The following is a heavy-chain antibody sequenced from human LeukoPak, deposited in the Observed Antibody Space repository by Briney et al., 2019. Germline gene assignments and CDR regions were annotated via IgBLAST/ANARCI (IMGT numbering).Heavy chain of an antibody. V-gene: IGHV3-7*01. D-gene: IGHD4-23*01. Sequence: GGSLRLSCAASGFTLSSYWMSWVRQAPGKGLEWVARIKQDGSEKHYVDSVKGRFTISRDNAKNSVYLQMNTLRAEDTAVYYCTRYIETPRRDLDYWGQGTLVTVSS. CDR2: IKQDGSEK. CDR1: GFTLSSYW. J-gene: IGHJ4*02. CDR3: TRYIETPRRDLDY.